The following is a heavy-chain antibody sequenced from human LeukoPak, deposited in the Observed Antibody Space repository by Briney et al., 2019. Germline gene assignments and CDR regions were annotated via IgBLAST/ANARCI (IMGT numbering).Heavy chain of an antibody. Sequence: GESLKISCKGSGYSITNYWIGWVRQMPGKGLEWMGIIYPGDSDTRYSPSFQGQVTVSADKSISTAYLQWSSLKASDTAMYYCARNYCSSTSCYGPFDYWGQGTLVTVSS. V-gene: IGHV5-51*01. CDR2: IYPGDSDT. CDR3: ARNYCSSTSCYGPFDY. CDR1: GYSITNYW. J-gene: IGHJ4*02. D-gene: IGHD2-2*01.